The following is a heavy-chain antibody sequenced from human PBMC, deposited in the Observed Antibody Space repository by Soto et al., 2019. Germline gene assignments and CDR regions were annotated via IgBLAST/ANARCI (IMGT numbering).Heavy chain of an antibody. D-gene: IGHD1-1*01. Sequence: SETLSLTCTVSGDSISSGGYYWSWIRQHPGKGLEWIGYIYYSGSTYYNPSLKSRVAISVDTSKNQFSLKLSSVTAADTAVYYCAREVPTPYYFDYWGQGTLVTVSS. CDR3: AREVPTPYYFDY. J-gene: IGHJ4*02. V-gene: IGHV4-31*03. CDR1: GDSISSGGYY. CDR2: IYYSGST.